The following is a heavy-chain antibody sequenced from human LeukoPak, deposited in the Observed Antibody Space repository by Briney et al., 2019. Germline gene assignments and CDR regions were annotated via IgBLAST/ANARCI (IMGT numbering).Heavy chain of an antibody. CDR2: INHRGST. D-gene: IGHD2-2*01. CDR3: ARVGDIVVVPAAGGSGFDP. V-gene: IGHV4-34*01. J-gene: IGHJ5*02. CDR1: GGSFSGYY. Sequence: PSETLSLTCAVYGGSFSGYYWSWIRQPPGKGLEWIGEINHRGSTNYNPSLKSRVTISVDTSKNQFSLKLSSVTAADTAVYYCARVGDIVVVPAAGGSGFDPWGQRTLVTVSS.